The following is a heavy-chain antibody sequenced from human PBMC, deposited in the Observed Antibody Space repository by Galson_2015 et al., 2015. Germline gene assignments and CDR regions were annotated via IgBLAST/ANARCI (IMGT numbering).Heavy chain of an antibody. CDR1: GGSISSGGYY. CDR3: AGLRKQLKYYYYGMDV. D-gene: IGHD6-6*01. Sequence: TLSLTCTVSGGSISSGGYYWSWIRQHPGKGLEWIGYIYYSGSTYYNPSLKSRVTISVDTSKNQFSLKLSSVTAADTAVYYCAGLRKQLKYYYYGMDVWGQGTTVTVSS. J-gene: IGHJ6*02. CDR2: IYYSGST. V-gene: IGHV4-31*03.